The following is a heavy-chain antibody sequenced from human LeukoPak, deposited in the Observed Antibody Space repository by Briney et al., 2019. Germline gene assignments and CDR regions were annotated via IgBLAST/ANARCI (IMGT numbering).Heavy chain of an antibody. V-gene: IGHV1-18*01. CDR2: ISAYNGNT. J-gene: IGHJ6*03. D-gene: IGHD1-1*01. CDR3: ARGPKVQLERRPAGYYYYMDV. CDR1: GYTFTSYG. Sequence: ASVKVSCKASGYTFTSYGISWVRQAPGQGLEWMGWISAYNGNTNYAQKLQGRVTMTTDTSTSTAYMELSSLRSEDTAVYYCARGPKVQLERRPAGYYYYMDVWGKGTTVTVSS.